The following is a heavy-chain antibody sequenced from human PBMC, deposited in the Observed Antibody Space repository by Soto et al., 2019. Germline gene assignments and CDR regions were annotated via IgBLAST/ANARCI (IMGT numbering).Heavy chain of an antibody. Sequence: PGESLKISCKASGYAFSNYWIGWVRQMPGKGLEWMGIIYPGDSDARYSPSFQGQVTISADKSINTAYLQWSSLKASDTAIYYCARQEGSASLFYYGMDVWGQGTTVTVSS. CDR1: GYAFSNYW. D-gene: IGHD6-25*01. CDR2: IYPGDSDA. V-gene: IGHV5-51*01. J-gene: IGHJ6*02. CDR3: ARQEGSASLFYYGMDV.